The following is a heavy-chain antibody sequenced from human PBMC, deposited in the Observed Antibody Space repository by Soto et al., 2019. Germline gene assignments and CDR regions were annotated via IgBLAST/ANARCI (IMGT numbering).Heavy chain of an antibody. D-gene: IGHD3-10*01. V-gene: IGHV1-69*08. CDR2: IIPILGIA. CDR3: AREYGFLPSGDAFDI. CDR1: GGTFSSYT. Sequence: QVQLVQSGAEVKKPGSSVKVSCKASGGTFSSYTISWVRQAPGQGLEWMGRIIPILGIANCAQKFQGRVTITADKSTSTAYMELSSLRSEDTAVYYCAREYGFLPSGDAFDIWGQGTMVTVSS. J-gene: IGHJ3*02.